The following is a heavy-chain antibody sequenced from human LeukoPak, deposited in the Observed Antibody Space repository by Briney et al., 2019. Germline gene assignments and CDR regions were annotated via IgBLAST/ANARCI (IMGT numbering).Heavy chain of an antibody. D-gene: IGHD1-1*01. J-gene: IGHJ3*02. V-gene: IGHV4-39*01. CDR2: IYYSGST. Sequence: PSETLSLTCTVSGGSISGSSYYWGWIRQPPGKGLEWIGSIYYSGSTYYNPSLKSRVTISVDTSKNQFSLKLNSVTATDTAVYYCARSNPALQLDAFDIWGQGTMVTVFS. CDR1: GGSISGSSYY. CDR3: ARSNPALQLDAFDI.